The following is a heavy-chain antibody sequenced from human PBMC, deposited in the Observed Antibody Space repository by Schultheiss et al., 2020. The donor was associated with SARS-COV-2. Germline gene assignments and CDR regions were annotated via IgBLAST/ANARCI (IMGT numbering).Heavy chain of an antibody. CDR1: GFTFSSYG. J-gene: IGHJ4*02. CDR3: ARNAARLITRAQFDY. V-gene: IGHV3-33*07. D-gene: IGHD6-6*01. Sequence: GESLKISCVASGFTFSSYGMYWVRQAPGKGLDWVAVTWYDGSNKYYADSVKGRFTISRDNSKNTLYLQMNSLRAEDTAVYYCARNAARLITRAQFDYWGQGTLVTVSS. CDR2: TWYDGSNK.